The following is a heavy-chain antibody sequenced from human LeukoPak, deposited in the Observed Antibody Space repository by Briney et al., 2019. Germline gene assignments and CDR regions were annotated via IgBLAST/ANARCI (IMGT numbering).Heavy chain of an antibody. J-gene: IGHJ4*02. V-gene: IGHV3-7*01. CDR1: GFTFSSYW. Sequence: GGSLRLSCAASGFTFSSYWMSWVRQAPGKGLEWVANIKQDGSEKYYVDSVKGRFTISRDNAKNSLYLQMNSLRAEDTAVYYCARDRLSSGWLTDYWGQGTLVTVSS. CDR2: IKQDGSEK. D-gene: IGHD6-19*01. CDR3: ARDRLSSGWLTDY.